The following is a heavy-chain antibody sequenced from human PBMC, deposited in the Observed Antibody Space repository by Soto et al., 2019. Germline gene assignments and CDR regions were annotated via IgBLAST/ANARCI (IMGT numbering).Heavy chain of an antibody. CDR1: GGSISSGGYS. J-gene: IGHJ4*02. Sequence: QLQLQESGSGLVKPSQTLSLTCAVSGGSISSGGYSWNWIRQPPGKGLEWIGYIYHSGSTYYNPSLKSRVTISVDRSKNQFSLKLSSVTAADTAVYYCARKDYGSGSGFDYWGQGTLVTVSS. CDR2: IYHSGST. CDR3: ARKDYGSGSGFDY. D-gene: IGHD3-10*01. V-gene: IGHV4-30-2*01.